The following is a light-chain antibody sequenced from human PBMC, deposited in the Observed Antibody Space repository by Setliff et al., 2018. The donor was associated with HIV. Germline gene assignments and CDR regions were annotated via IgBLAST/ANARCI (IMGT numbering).Light chain of an antibody. V-gene: IGLV2-8*01. Sequence: QSGLAQPPSASGSPGQSATISCTGTSSDVGGYNYVSWYQQHPGKAPKLMIYEVSKRPSGVPDRFSGSKSGNTASLTVSGLQAEDEADYYCSSYAGSNNVFGTGTKVTVL. CDR2: EVS. CDR1: SSDVGGYNY. J-gene: IGLJ1*01. CDR3: SSYAGSNNV.